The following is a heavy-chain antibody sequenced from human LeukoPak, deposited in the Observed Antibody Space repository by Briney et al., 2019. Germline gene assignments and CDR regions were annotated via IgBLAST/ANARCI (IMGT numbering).Heavy chain of an antibody. Sequence: GGSLRLSCAASGFTFSSYAMHWVRQAPGKGLEWVGRIKSKTDGGTTDYAAPVKGRFTISRDDSKNTTYLQMDSLKIEDTAIYYCSRPVYCSSTSCSPGYWGQGTLVTVSS. D-gene: IGHD2-2*01. CDR3: SRPVYCSSTSCSPGY. J-gene: IGHJ4*02. CDR2: IKSKTDGGTT. V-gene: IGHV3-15*01. CDR1: GFTFSSYA.